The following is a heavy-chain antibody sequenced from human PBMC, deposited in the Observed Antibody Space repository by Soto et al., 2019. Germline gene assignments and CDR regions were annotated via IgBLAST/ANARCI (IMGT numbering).Heavy chain of an antibody. Sequence: GGSLRLSCAASGFTFSSYGMHWVRQAPGKGLEWVAVISYDGSNKYYADSVKGRFTISRDNSKNTLYLQMNSLRAEDTAVYYCAKELNGMDVWGQGTTVTVSS. CDR3: AKELNGMDV. J-gene: IGHJ6*02. CDR2: ISYDGSNK. V-gene: IGHV3-30*18. CDR1: GFTFSSYG.